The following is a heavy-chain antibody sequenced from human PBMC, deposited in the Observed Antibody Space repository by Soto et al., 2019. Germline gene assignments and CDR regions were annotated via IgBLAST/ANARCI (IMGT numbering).Heavy chain of an antibody. CDR2: ISGSGHAT. J-gene: IGHJ4*02. D-gene: IGHD3-22*01. CDR1: GFMFDNYA. V-gene: IGHV3-23*01. Sequence: EVRLLESGGGSVPPGASARLSCLTSGFMFDNYAMSWVRQSPARGLEWVAAISGSGHATYYTQSVRGRFTISRDKSKKTVFLQMNNLRTEDTAIYYCAKGRYFDSSGGCANYWGLGTLVTASS. CDR3: AKGRYFDSSGGCANY.